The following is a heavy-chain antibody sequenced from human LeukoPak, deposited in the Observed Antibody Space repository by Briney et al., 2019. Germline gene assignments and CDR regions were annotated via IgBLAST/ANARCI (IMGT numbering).Heavy chain of an antibody. V-gene: IGHV4-59*12. CDR3: TRGSIAYYYMDV. CDR1: GGSISSYY. Sequence: SETLSLTCTVSGGSISSYYWSWIRQPPGKGLEWIGYIYYSGRTRYNPSLKSPVTISVDTSKNQFSLRLNSVTAADTAVYYCTRGSIAYYYMDVWGKGTTVTVSS. D-gene: IGHD3-22*01. J-gene: IGHJ6*03. CDR2: IYYSGRT.